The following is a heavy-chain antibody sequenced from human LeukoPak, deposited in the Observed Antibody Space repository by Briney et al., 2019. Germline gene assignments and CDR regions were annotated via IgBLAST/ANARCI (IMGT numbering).Heavy chain of an antibody. V-gene: IGHV3-33*01. CDR2: IWYDGSNK. CDR3: ARDEVVAASPFDY. D-gene: IGHD2-15*01. J-gene: IGHJ4*02. Sequence: GRSLRLPCAASGFTFSSYGMHWVRQAPGKGLEWVAVIWYDGSNKYYADSVKGRFTISRDNSKNTLYLQMNSLRAEDTAVYYCARDEVVAASPFDYWGQGTLVTVSS. CDR1: GFTFSSYG.